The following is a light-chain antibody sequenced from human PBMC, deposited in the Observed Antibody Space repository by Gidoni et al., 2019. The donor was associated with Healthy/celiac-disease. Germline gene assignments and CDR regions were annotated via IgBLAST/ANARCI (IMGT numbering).Light chain of an antibody. CDR1: QSISSW. V-gene: IGKV1-5*03. Sequence: IQMTQSPSTLSASVGDRVTITCRASQSISSWLAWYQQKPGKAPKLLIYKASSLESGVPSRFSGSGSGTEFTLTISSLQPDDFATYYCQQYNSYSPITFGQGKRLEIK. J-gene: IGKJ5*01. CDR2: KAS. CDR3: QQYNSYSPIT.